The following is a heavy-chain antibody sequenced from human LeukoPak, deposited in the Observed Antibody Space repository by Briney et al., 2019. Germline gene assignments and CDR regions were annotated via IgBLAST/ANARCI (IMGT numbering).Heavy chain of an antibody. J-gene: IGHJ4*02. D-gene: IGHD6-19*01. CDR2: INHSGST. CDR3: VQGLGVY. Sequence: PSETLSLTCAVCGGSFSGYYWSWIRQPPGKGLEWIGEINHSGSTNYNPSLKSRVTISVDTSKNQSSLKLSSVTAADTAVYYCVQGLGVYWGQGTLVTVSS. CDR1: GGSFSGYY. V-gene: IGHV4-34*01.